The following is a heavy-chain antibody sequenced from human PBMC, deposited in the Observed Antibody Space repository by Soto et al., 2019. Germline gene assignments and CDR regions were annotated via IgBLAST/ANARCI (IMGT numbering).Heavy chain of an antibody. CDR1: GFSFSNYA. J-gene: IGHJ4*02. D-gene: IGHD4-17*01. V-gene: IGHV3-23*01. CDR3: AKESMPEHYGDTLFDY. Sequence: EVQLLESGGGLVQPGGSLRLSCEASGFSFSNYALSWVRQSPGKGLEWVSTFSAGGRAYYADSVKGRFTIAKETSKNTLHLQGSSLRAEDTAVYYCAKESMPEHYGDTLFDYWGQGTRVTVSS. CDR2: FSAGGRA.